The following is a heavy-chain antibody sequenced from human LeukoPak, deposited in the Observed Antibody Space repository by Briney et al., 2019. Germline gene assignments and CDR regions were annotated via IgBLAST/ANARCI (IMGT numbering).Heavy chain of an antibody. D-gene: IGHD3-22*01. Sequence: PGGSLRLSCAASGFTFSSYAMSWVRQAPGKGLEWVSAISGSGGSTYYADSVKGRFTISRDNSKNTLYLQMNSLRAEDTAVYYCAKDIAGYYDSSGYCFDYWGQGTLVTVSS. CDR1: GFTFSSYA. CDR3: AKDIAGYYDSSGYCFDY. CDR2: ISGSGGST. J-gene: IGHJ4*02. V-gene: IGHV3-23*01.